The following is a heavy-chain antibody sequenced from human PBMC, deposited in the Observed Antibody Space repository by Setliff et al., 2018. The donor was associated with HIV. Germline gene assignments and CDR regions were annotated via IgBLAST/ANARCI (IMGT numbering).Heavy chain of an antibody. Sequence: SETLSLTCTVSGGSISSDYWSWIRQPPGKGLEWIGYIYNSGYSNSKPSLKSRVTISADTSKNQFSLRLTSLTAADTAMYYCARHRVRDSWRGLGGTFDYWGQGTRVTVSS. D-gene: IGHD3-3*01. CDR2: IYNSGYS. V-gene: IGHV4-59*08. CDR3: ARHRVRDSWRGLGGTFDY. CDR1: GGSISSDY. J-gene: IGHJ4*02.